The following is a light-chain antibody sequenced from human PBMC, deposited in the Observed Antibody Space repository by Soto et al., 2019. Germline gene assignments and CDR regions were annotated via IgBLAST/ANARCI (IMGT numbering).Light chain of an antibody. CDR3: QKYNSALWT. CDR1: QGINYD. V-gene: IGKV1-27*01. CDR2: GAS. J-gene: IGKJ1*01. Sequence: DIQMTQSPSSLSASVGDRVTITCRASQGINYDLAWYQQKPGKVPELLIYGASTLHSGVPSRFSGSGSGADITLTISSLQPEDVATYYCQKYNSALWTFGQGTKVEIK.